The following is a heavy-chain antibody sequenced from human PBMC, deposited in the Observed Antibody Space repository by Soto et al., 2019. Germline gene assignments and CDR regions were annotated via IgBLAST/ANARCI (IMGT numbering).Heavy chain of an antibody. Sequence: SETLSLTCTVSGGSISSYYWSWIRQPPGKGLEWIGYIYYSGSTNYNPSLKSRVTISVDTSKNQFSLKLSSVTAADTAVYYCARQLVAATMTKAWFDPWGQGTLVTVSS. CDR1: GGSISSYY. D-gene: IGHD2-15*01. V-gene: IGHV4-59*08. CDR2: IYYSGST. J-gene: IGHJ5*02. CDR3: ARQLVAATMTKAWFDP.